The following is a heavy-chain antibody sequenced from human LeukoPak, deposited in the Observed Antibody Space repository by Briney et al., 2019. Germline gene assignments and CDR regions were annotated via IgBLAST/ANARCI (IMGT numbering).Heavy chain of an antibody. CDR2: ISGSGGST. V-gene: IGHV3-23*01. J-gene: IGHJ4*02. CDR1: GFTFSSYA. CDR3: ARVLSPPY. Sequence: TGESLRLSCAASGFTFSSYAMSWVRQAPGKGLEWVSAISGSGGSTYYADSVKGRFTISRDNAKNSLYLQMNSLRADDTAVYYCARVLSPPYWGQGTLVTVSS. D-gene: IGHD3-10*01.